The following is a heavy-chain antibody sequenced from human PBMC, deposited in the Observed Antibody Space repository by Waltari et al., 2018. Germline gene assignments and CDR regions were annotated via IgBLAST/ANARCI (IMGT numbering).Heavy chain of an antibody. CDR1: GGSFGSYA. Sequence: QVQLVQSGAAVTTPGSSVTVSCKASGGSFGSYAITWVRQAPGQGLEWVGGIIPIFGTVSYAQKFKDRVTVTADKSTRTVYLSLNTLTSDDTATYYCGRPKKGTLDVWGQGTTVIVSS. CDR2: IIPIFGTV. V-gene: IGHV1-69*14. D-gene: IGHD1-1*01. J-gene: IGHJ3*01. CDR3: GRPKKGTLDV.